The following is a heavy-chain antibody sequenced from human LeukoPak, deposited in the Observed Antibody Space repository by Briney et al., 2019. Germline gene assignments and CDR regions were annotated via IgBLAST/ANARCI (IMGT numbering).Heavy chain of an antibody. CDR1: GFTFDDYA. CDR3: AKANRRFGELSYYGMDV. CDR2: ISWNSGSI. V-gene: IGHV3-9*01. Sequence: GGSLRLSCAASGFTFDDYAMHWVRQAPGKGLEWVSGISWNSGSIGYADSVKGRFTISRDNAKNSLYLQMNSLRAEDTALYYCAKANRRFGELSYYGMDVWGQGTTVTVSS. D-gene: IGHD3-10*01. J-gene: IGHJ6*02.